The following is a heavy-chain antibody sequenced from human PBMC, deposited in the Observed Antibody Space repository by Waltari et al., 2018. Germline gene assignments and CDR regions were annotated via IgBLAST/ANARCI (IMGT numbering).Heavy chain of an antibody. J-gene: IGHJ5*02. CDR2: IYYSGST. D-gene: IGHD3-10*01. V-gene: IGHV4-31*03. Sequence: QVQLQESGPGLVKPSQTLSLTCTVSGGSISSGGYYWSWIRQPPGTGLEWIGYIYYSGSTYYNPSLKSRVTISVDTSKNQFSLKLSSVTAADTAVYYCARDRSTFTMVRGPLSWFDPWGQGTLVTVSS. CDR1: GGSISSGGYY. CDR3: ARDRSTFTMVRGPLSWFDP.